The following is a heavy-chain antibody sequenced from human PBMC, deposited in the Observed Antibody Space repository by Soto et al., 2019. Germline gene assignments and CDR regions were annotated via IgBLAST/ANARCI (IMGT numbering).Heavy chain of an antibody. V-gene: IGHV1-18*01. D-gene: IGHD6-19*01. CDR2: ISGNNGDT. Sequence: QVQLVQSGAEVKKSGASMKVSCKASGYTFTNYGVAWVRRAPGQGLEWMGWISGNNGDTKYAQNLQNRVTMTTDTTTNTAYMEVRSLRSDDPAVYYCGRGGLAVSGTSDYWRQGTLVTVSS. CDR3: GRGGLAVSGTSDY. J-gene: IGHJ4*02. CDR1: GYTFTNYG.